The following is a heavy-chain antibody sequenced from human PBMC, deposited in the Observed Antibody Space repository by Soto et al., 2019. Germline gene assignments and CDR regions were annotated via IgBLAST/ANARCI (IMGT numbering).Heavy chain of an antibody. V-gene: IGHV3-21*01. D-gene: IGHD6-13*01. Sequence: EVQLVESGGGLVKPGGSLRLSCAASGFTFSSYSMNWVRQAPGKGLEWVSSISSSSSYIYYADSLKGRFTISRDNAKNSLYLQVNSLRAEDTAVYYCAREVGAAANFDYWGQGTLVTVSS. CDR3: AREVGAAANFDY. CDR2: ISSSSSYI. CDR1: GFTFSSYS. J-gene: IGHJ4*02.